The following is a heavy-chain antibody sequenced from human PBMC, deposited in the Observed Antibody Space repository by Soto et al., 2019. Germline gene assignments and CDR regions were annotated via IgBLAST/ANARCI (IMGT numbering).Heavy chain of an antibody. CDR3: ARDWGGSASAGVFDY. V-gene: IGHV4-31*03. Sequence: QVQLQESGPGLVKPSQTLSLTCTVSGGSISSGGYYWSWIRQHPGKGLEWIGYIYYSGSTYYNPSLKSRVTISVDTSKNQFSLKLSSVTAADTAVYYCARDWGGSASAGVFDYWGQGTLVTVYS. CDR2: IYYSGST. D-gene: IGHD6-13*01. CDR1: GGSISSGGYY. J-gene: IGHJ4*02.